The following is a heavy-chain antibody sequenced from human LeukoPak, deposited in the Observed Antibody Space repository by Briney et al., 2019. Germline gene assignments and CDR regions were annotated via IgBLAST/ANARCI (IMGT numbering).Heavy chain of an antibody. Sequence: SETLSLTCAVYGGSFSGYYWSWIRQPPGEGLEWIGEINHSGSTNYNPSLKSRVTISVDTSKNQFSLKLSSVTAADTAVYYCAKDQGAYCSSTSCYRYWGQGTLVTVSS. CDR3: AKDQGAYCSSTSCYRY. CDR1: GGSFSGYY. V-gene: IGHV4-34*01. J-gene: IGHJ4*02. D-gene: IGHD2-2*01. CDR2: INHSGST.